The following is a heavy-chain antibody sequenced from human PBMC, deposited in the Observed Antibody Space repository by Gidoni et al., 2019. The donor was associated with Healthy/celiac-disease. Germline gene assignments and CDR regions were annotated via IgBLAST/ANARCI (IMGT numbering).Heavy chain of an antibody. CDR2: ISYDGSNK. V-gene: IGHV3-30-3*01. J-gene: IGHJ4*02. CDR3: AREGGGSYYGGFDY. D-gene: IGHD1-26*01. Sequence: QVQLVESGGGVVQPGRSLRLSCAASGFPLRSYARHGVRQAPGKGLEWVAVISYDGSNKYYADSVKGRLTISRDNSKNTLYLQMNSLRAEDTAVYYCAREGGGSYYGGFDYWGQGTLVTVSS. CDR1: GFPLRSYA.